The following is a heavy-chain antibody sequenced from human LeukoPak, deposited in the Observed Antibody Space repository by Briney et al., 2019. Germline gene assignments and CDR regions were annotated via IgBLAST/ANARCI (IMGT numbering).Heavy chain of an antibody. Sequence: SETLSLTCAVSSDSISSSNWWSWVRQSPGKGLEWIGEIYHSGSTNYNPSLKSRVTISVDTSKNQFSLKLSSVTAADTAVYFCARGPYSYDSSGAFDIWGQGTMVTVSS. D-gene: IGHD3-22*01. J-gene: IGHJ3*02. CDR3: ARGPYSYDSSGAFDI. V-gene: IGHV4-4*02. CDR2: IYHSGST. CDR1: SDSISSSNW.